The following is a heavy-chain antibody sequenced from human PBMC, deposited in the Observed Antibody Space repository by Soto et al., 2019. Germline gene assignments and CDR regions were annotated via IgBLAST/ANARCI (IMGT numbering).Heavy chain of an antibody. CDR1: GYGFAGYW. V-gene: IGHV5-10-1*01. D-gene: IGHD3-22*01. J-gene: IGHJ4*02. CDR3: ARQIYDSDTGPNFQYYFDS. Sequence: GESLKISCKGFGYGFAGYWITWVRQKPGKGLEWMGRIDPSDSQTYYSPSFRGHVTISATKSITTVFLQWSSLRASDTAMYYCARQIYDSDTGPNFQYYFDSWGQGTPVTVSS. CDR2: IDPSDSQT.